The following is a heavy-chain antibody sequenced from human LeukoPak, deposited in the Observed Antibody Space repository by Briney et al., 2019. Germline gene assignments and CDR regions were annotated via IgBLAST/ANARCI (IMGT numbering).Heavy chain of an antibody. CDR3: ARDEGIAATPLDY. D-gene: IGHD6-13*01. CDR1: GFTFSSYS. V-gene: IGHV3-7*01. J-gene: IGHJ4*02. CDR2: IKQGGSET. Sequence: PGGSLRLSCVASGFTFSSYSMSWVRQAPGKGLEWVAHIKQGGSETSYVDSVKGRFTVSRDSAKNSVYLQMNNLRAEDTAVYYCARDEGIAATPLDYWGQGTLVTVSS.